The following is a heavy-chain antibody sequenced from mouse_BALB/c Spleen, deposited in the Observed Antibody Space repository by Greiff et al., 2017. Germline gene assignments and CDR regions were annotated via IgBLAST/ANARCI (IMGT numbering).Heavy chain of an antibody. V-gene: IGHV1S137*01. J-gene: IGHJ3*01. CDR2: ISTYYGDA. D-gene: IGHD2-14*01. CDR1: GYTFTDYA. CDR3: AREGVRLFAY. Sequence: QVQLKESGAELVRPGVSVKISCKGSGYTFTDYAMHWVKQSHAKSLEWIGVISTYYGDASYNQKFKGKATMTVDKSSSTAYMELARLTSEDSAIYYCAREGVRLFAYWGQGTLVTVSA.